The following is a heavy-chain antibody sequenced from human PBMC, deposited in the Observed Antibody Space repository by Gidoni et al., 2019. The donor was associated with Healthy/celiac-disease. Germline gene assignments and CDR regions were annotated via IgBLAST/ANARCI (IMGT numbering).Heavy chain of an antibody. CDR1: GFTFSSYA. J-gene: IGHJ5*02. CDR3: AKDQIAAAANWFDP. V-gene: IGHV3-23*01. CDR2: ISGSGGST. Sequence: EVQLLESGGGLVQPGGSLRLSCAASGFTFSSYAMRWVRKAPGKGLGWVSAISGSGGSTYYADSVKGRFTISRDNSKNTLYLQMNSLRAEDTAVYYCAKDQIAAAANWFDPWGQGTLVTVSS. D-gene: IGHD6-13*01.